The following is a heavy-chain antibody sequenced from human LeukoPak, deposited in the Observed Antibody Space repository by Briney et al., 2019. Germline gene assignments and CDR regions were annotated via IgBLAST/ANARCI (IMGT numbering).Heavy chain of an antibody. V-gene: IGHV3-72*01. CDR3: AAMKGDLDY. D-gene: IGHD2-21*02. CDR1: GFSLSDHY. J-gene: IGHJ4*02. CDR2: TRNKANRYTT. Sequence: GGSLRLSCAASGFSLSDHYIDWVRQAPGKGLEWVGRTRNKANRYTTEYAASVKGRITISRDESMNSLFLQMNSLKTEDTAVYYCAAMKGDLDYWGQGTLVTVSS.